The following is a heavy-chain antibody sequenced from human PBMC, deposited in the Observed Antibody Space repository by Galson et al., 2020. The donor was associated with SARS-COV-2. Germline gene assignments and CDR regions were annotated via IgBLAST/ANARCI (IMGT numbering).Heavy chain of an antibody. CDR2: VSASGTA. V-gene: IGHV4-59*01. CDR3: ARGPTPDRGNRHYFYYMDV. J-gene: IGHJ6*03. D-gene: IGHD2-2*01. CDR1: SGSIRYSY. Sequence: SETLSLTCTVPSGSIRYSYWSWVRQTPGKGLEWIGYVSASGTARLNPSFESRATISLATSQNQISLKLTSVTAADTAVYYCARGPTPDRGNRHYFYYMDVWVKGAVVTVS.